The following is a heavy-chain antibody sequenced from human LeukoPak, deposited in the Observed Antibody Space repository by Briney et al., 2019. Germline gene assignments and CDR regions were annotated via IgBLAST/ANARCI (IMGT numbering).Heavy chain of an antibody. D-gene: IGHD4-23*01. CDR1: GYSFTSNV. CDR3: AREGDYGGNSRYWFDP. CDR2: ISAYNGNT. Sequence: ASVKVSCKASGYSFTSNVISWVRQAPGQGLEWMGWISAYNGNTNYAQKLQGRVTMTTDTSTSTAYMELRSLRSDDTAVYYCAREGDYGGNSRYWFDPWGQGTLVTVSS. J-gene: IGHJ5*02. V-gene: IGHV1-18*01.